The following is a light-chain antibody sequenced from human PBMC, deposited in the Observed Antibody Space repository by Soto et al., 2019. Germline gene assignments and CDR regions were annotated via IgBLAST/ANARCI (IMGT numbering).Light chain of an antibody. CDR1: QGISRY. CDR2: DAS. Sequence: IQLTQSPSSLSASVGDRVTITCRASQGISRYLAWYQQKPGKAPMLLIYDASSLESGVPSRFSGSGSGTEFTPTISSLQPDDFATYYCQQYNSYLFGQGTKVDIK. CDR3: QQYNSYL. V-gene: IGKV1-13*02. J-gene: IGKJ1*01.